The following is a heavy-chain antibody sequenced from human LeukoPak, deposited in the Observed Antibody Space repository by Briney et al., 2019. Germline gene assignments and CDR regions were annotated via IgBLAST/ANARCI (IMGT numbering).Heavy chain of an antibody. CDR3: AKGLRLSYFDY. D-gene: IGHD2/OR15-2a*01. Sequence: GGSLRLSCAASGFTFSSYSMHWARQAPGKGLEWVSAISGSGGSTYYADSVKGRFTISRDNSKNTLYLQMNSLRAEDTAVYYCAKGLRLSYFDYWGQGTLVTVSS. V-gene: IGHV3-23*01. J-gene: IGHJ4*02. CDR2: ISGSGGST. CDR1: GFTFSSYS.